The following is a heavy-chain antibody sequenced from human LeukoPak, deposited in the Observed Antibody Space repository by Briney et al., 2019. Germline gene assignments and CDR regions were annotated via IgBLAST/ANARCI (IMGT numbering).Heavy chain of an antibody. D-gene: IGHD4-17*01. CDR3: ARGVRDGDYYFDY. Sequence: ASVKVSCKASGYTFTNYGINWVRQAPGQGLEWMSIINPSGGSTTYAQKFQGRLTMTRDTSTSTVYMDLSSLRSEDTAVYYCARGVRDGDYYFDYWGQGTLVTVSS. J-gene: IGHJ4*02. CDR2: INPSGGST. V-gene: IGHV1-46*01. CDR1: GYTFTNYG.